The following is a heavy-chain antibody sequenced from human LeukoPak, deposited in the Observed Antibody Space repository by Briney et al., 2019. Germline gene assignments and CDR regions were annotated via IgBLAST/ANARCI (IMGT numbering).Heavy chain of an antibody. Sequence: WGSLRLSCAASGFTFSSYWMSWVRQAPGKGLEGVGNINQGGSEKYYVDSVKGRFTISRDNAKNSLYLQMNSLRAEDTAVYYCARDLTISPEYYDFWSGTYADYWGQGTLVTVSS. V-gene: IGHV3-7*01. CDR3: ARDLTISPEYYDFWSGTYADY. CDR2: INQGGSEK. D-gene: IGHD3-3*01. CDR1: GFTFSSYW. J-gene: IGHJ4*02.